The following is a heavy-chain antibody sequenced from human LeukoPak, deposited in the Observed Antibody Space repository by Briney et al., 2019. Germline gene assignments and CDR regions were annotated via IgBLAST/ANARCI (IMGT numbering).Heavy chain of an antibody. Sequence: SQTLSLTCTVSGGSLISSSDLWVWIRQPPGKGLEWIGGIYYSGSTYYDPSLKSRINISIDTSKNQFFLRVTSVTAADTAVYYCARYYGSGSKTVRAIDYWGQGTLVIVSS. CDR1: GGSLISSSDL. D-gene: IGHD3-10*01. CDR2: IYYSGST. CDR3: ARYYGSGSKTVRAIDY. V-gene: IGHV4-39*07. J-gene: IGHJ4*02.